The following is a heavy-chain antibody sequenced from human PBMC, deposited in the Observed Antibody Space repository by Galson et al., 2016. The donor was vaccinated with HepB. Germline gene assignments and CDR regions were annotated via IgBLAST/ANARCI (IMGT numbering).Heavy chain of an antibody. CDR1: GFTFDIHA. V-gene: IGHV3-23*05. J-gene: IGHJ4*02. CDR2: ISKSGNNT. Sequence: LRLSCAASGFTFDIHAMTWVRQTPGKGLEWVSTISKSGNNTYYSESLKSRFTVSRDNSENMVFLQLDSLTAEDTAVYYCARSPPRVTAYFDYWGQGALVTVSS. CDR3: ARSPPRVTAYFDY.